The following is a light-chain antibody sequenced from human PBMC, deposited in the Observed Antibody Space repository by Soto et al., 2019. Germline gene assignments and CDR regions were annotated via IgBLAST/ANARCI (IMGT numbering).Light chain of an antibody. CDR3: QQSYRNPRT. J-gene: IGKJ1*01. CDR1: QSISNF. CDR2: SAS. V-gene: IGKV1-39*01. Sequence: DLQMTQSPSFLSASAGDRVTIFCRASQSISNFLHWYQQKPGKAPKLLIYSASKLESGVPPRFGGSGSGTDFTLTISSLQPEDFATYYCQQSYRNPRTFGLGTRVEI.